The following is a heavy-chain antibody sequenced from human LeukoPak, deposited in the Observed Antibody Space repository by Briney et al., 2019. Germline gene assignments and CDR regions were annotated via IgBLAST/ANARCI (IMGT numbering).Heavy chain of an antibody. Sequence: GGSLRLSCAASGFTFSGSAMHWVRQASGKGLEWVGRIRSKANSYATAYAASVKGRFTISRDDSKNTAYLQMNSPKTEDTAVYYCTRRNYGSGSYSDYFDYWGQGTLVTVSS. CDR1: GFTFSGSA. CDR3: TRRNYGSGSYSDYFDY. CDR2: IRSKANSYAT. V-gene: IGHV3-73*01. J-gene: IGHJ4*02. D-gene: IGHD3-10*01.